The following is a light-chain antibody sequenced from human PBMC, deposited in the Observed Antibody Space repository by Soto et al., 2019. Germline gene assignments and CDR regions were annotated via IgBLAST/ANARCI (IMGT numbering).Light chain of an antibody. Sequence: DIVMTQSPDSLAVSLGARATINCKSSQSVLYSSNNKNYLAWYQQRPEQPPKLLIYWASTRESGVPDRFSGSGSGTDFTLTITSLQAEDVAVYYCQQYESTPPTFGQGTKLEIK. V-gene: IGKV4-1*01. CDR1: QSVLYSSNNKNY. CDR2: WAS. CDR3: QQYESTPPT. J-gene: IGKJ2*01.